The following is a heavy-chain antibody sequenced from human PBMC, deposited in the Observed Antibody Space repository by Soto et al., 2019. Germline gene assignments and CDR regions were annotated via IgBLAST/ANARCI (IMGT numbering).Heavy chain of an antibody. CDR2: ISGDNGKT. Sequence: QVQLVQSGAEVKKPGASVKVSCKASGYTFTNYGINWVRQAPGQGPEWMGWISGDNGKTNYAQKLQGRVTMTTDTSTSTAYMELRSLRSDDTAVYYCARGGTSWSAEYYQHWGQGTLVIVSS. J-gene: IGHJ1*01. CDR3: ARGGTSWSAEYYQH. V-gene: IGHV1-18*01. CDR1: GYTFTNYG. D-gene: IGHD6-13*01.